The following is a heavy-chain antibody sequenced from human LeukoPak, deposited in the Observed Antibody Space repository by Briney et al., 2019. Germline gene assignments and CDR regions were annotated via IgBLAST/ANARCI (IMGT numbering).Heavy chain of an antibody. CDR2: IIPIFGTA. J-gene: IGHJ6*02. Sequence: ASVKVSCTASGGTFSSYAISWVRQAPGQGLEWIGGIIPIFGTANYAQKFQGRVTITADESTSTAYMELSSLRSEDTAVYYCARTYDFWSGYFLRTYGMDVWGQGTTVTVSS. CDR1: GGTFSSYA. V-gene: IGHV1-69*01. CDR3: ARTYDFWSGYFLRTYGMDV. D-gene: IGHD3-3*01.